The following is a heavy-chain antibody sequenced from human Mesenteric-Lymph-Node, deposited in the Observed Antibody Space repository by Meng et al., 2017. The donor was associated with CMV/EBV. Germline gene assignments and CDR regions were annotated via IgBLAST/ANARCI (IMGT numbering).Heavy chain of an antibody. CDR1: GFTFSNYV. D-gene: IGHD2-8*01. V-gene: IGHV3-30*04. Sequence: GESLKISCAASGFTFSNYVMDWVRQAPGKGLEWVAFISYDGSNQYYADSVKGRFTISRDNSKNTLHLQMNSLRAEDTAVYYCAKDQWDCSNGKCPMYCYFMDVWGQGTMVTVSS. CDR2: ISYDGSNQ. CDR3: AKDQWDCSNGKCPMYCYFMDV. J-gene: IGHJ6*03.